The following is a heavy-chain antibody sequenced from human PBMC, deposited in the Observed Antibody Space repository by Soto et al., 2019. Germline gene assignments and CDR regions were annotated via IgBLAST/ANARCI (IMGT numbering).Heavy chain of an antibody. V-gene: IGHV4-39*01. CDR2: LYCSGST. CDR3: ARQPNTVTTVGAFDI. CDR1: GGSISSGSYY. D-gene: IGHD4-17*01. Sequence: SETLSLTCTVSGGSISSGSYYWDWIRQPQGKGREWVGSLYCSGSTYYNPSLNSPVTISVDTSKNHSSLKLTSVTATDTAVYYCARQPNTVTTVGAFDIWGQGTMVTVSS. J-gene: IGHJ3*02.